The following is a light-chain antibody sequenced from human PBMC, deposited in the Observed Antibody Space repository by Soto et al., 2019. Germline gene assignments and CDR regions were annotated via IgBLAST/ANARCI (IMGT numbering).Light chain of an antibody. J-gene: IGKJ2*01. CDR1: QSIHSW. V-gene: IGKV1-5*03. CDR2: QAS. CDR3: QQHDSYSSYT. Sequence: DIQMTQSPSTLSASVGDRVIITCRASQSIHSWLAWYQQKPGKAPKLLIYQASILENGVPSRFSGSQSGTEFTLTISSLQPDDVATYYCQQHDSYSSYTFGQGTKLEI.